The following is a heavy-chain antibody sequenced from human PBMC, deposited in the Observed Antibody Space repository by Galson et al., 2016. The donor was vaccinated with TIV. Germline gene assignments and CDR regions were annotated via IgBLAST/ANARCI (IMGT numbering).Heavy chain of an antibody. CDR2: ISATGGST. D-gene: IGHD3-3*01. J-gene: IGHJ6*02. CDR1: GFTFSDFA. CDR3: AKTIDVSGVLINYFYYGMDV. Sequence: LRLSCAASGFTFSDFAMHWVRQAPGKGLEWVSSISATGGSTYYAGSVRGRFTTSRDNSTDHLSLHMSNLRAEDTAVYYCAKTIDVSGVLINYFYYGMDVWGHGTTVSVSS. V-gene: IGHV3-23*01.